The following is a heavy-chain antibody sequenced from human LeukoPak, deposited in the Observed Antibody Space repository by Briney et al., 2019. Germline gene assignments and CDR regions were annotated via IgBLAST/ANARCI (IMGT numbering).Heavy chain of an antibody. CDR2: IYYSGST. V-gene: IGHV4-39*01. D-gene: IGHD2-21*02. J-gene: IGHJ4*02. CDR1: GGSISSSSYY. Sequence: SETLSLTCTVSGGSISSSSYYWGWIRQPPGRGLEWIGSIYYSGSTYYNPSLKSRVTISVDTSKNQFSLKLSSVTAADTAAYYCARLGVTAAGPQDYWGQGTLVTVS. CDR3: ARLGVTAAGPQDY.